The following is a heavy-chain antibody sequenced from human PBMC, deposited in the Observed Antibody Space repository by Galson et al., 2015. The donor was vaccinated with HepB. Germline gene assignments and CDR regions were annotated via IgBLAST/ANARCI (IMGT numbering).Heavy chain of an antibody. Sequence: SLRLSCAASGFTFSSYAMHWVRQAPGKGLEWVAVIWYDGSNKYYADSVKGRFTISRDNSKNTLYLQMNSLRAEDTAVYYCAREGVVPAAQDYYYYYMDVWGKGTTVTVSS. CDR1: GFTFSSYA. CDR2: IWYDGSNK. V-gene: IGHV3-33*08. CDR3: AREGVVPAAQDYYYYYMDV. J-gene: IGHJ6*03. D-gene: IGHD2-2*01.